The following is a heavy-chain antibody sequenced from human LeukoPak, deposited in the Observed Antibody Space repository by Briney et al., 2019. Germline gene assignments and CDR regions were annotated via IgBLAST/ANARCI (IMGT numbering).Heavy chain of an antibody. J-gene: IGHJ4*02. Sequence: GGSLRLSCTASGFTFGDYAMSWFRQAPGKGLEWVGFIRSKPYGGTTEYAASVKGRFTISRDDSKSIAYLQMNSLKTEDTAVYYCTRDSRCCSGGSCYPIYWGQGTLVTVSS. V-gene: IGHV3-49*03. CDR1: GFTFGDYA. D-gene: IGHD2-15*01. CDR2: IRSKPYGGTT. CDR3: TRDSRCCSGGSCYPIY.